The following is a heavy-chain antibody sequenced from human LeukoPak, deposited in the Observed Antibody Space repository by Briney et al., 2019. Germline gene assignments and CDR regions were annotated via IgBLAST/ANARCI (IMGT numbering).Heavy chain of an antibody. CDR3: ARTTYGVLRFLEWLSAFDY. V-gene: IGHV1-18*01. CDR2: ISAYNSDT. D-gene: IGHD3-3*01. Sequence: ASVKVSCKASGYTFTSYGISWVRQAPGQGLEWMGWISAYNSDTNYAQKLQGRVTMTTDTSTSTAYMELRSLRSDDTAVYYCARTTYGVLRFLEWLSAFDYWGQGTLVTVSP. J-gene: IGHJ4*02. CDR1: GYTFTSYG.